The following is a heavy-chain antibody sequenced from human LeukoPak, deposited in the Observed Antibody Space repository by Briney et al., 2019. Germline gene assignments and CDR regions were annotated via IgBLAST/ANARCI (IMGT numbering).Heavy chain of an antibody. Sequence: SETLSLTCTVSGGSISSYYWSWIRQPAGKGLEWIGRIYTSGTTDYNPSLKSRVSMSVDTSRNQFSLKLSSVTAADTAVFYCARLSIRGLDSWGQGTLVTVSS. CDR2: IYTSGTT. CDR1: GGSISSYY. J-gene: IGHJ4*02. V-gene: IGHV4-4*07. CDR3: ARLSIRGLDS. D-gene: IGHD5-12*01.